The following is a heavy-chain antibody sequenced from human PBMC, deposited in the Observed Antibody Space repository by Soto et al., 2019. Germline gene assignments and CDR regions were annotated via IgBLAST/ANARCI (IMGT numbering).Heavy chain of an antibody. CDR1: GGSISSGGYY. V-gene: IGHV4-31*03. CDR3: ARGDGHYYDSSGSTGLDY. Sequence: PSETLSLTCTVSGGSISSGGYYWSWIRQHPGKGLEWIGYIYYSGSTYYNPSLKSRVTISVDTSKNQFSLKLSSVTAADTAVYYCARGDGHYYDSSGSTGLDYWGQGTLVTVS. D-gene: IGHD3-22*01. J-gene: IGHJ4*02. CDR2: IYYSGST.